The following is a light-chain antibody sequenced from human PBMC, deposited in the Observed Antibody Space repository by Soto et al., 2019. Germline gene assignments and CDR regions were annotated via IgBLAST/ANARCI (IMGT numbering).Light chain of an antibody. CDR3: SSYTSSSTYV. Sequence: QSVLTQPASVSGSPGQSLAICCTGTSSDVGGYDYVSWYQQHPGKAPKLMIYDVSNRPSGVSNRFSGSKSDNTASLTISGLQAEDEADYYCSSYTSSSTYVFGTGTKVTVL. CDR2: DVS. V-gene: IGLV2-14*01. CDR1: SSDVGGYDY. J-gene: IGLJ1*01.